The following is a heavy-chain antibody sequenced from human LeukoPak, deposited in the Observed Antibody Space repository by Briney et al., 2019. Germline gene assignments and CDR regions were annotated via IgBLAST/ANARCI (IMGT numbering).Heavy chain of an antibody. V-gene: IGHV4-4*07. CDR1: RGSSSDYY. D-gene: IGHD3-3*01. J-gene: IGHJ5*02. CDR2: ISTRGGT. Sequence: SETLSLTCTVSRGSSSDYYWTWIRQPAGKGLEWIGRISTRGGTNYNPSLKSRVTMSVDTSKNQFSLKLSSVTAADTAVYYCARVGRPETYYDFWSASGFDPWGQGTLVTASS. CDR3: ARVGRPETYYDFWSASGFDP.